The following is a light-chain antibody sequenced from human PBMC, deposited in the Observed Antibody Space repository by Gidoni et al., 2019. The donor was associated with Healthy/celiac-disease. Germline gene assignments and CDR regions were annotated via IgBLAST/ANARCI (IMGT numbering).Light chain of an antibody. CDR2: DAS. CDR1: QSVSSY. CDR3: QQRSNWPPIT. J-gene: IGKJ5*01. Sequence: EIVLTQSTATLTLPPGARATLHCRASQSVSSYLAWYQQKPGQAPRLLIYDASNRAPRTPAMFRGSVSGTDFTLTISSLEPEDFAVYYCQQRSNWPPITFGQXTRLEIK. V-gene: IGKV3-11*01.